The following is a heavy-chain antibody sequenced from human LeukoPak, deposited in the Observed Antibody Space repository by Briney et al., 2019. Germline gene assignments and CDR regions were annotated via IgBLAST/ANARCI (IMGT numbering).Heavy chain of an antibody. Sequence: SVKVSCKASGGTFSSYVINWVRQAPGQGLEWMGRILPIFGTSIYSQQFQGRVTITADESTNTAYMELNRLRSDDTATYYCARAQDRGRYLDRLPRFVLLGQGTM. V-gene: IGHV1-69*13. CDR3: ARAQDRGRYLDRLPRFVL. CDR1: GGTFSSYV. CDR2: ILPIFGTS. J-gene: IGHJ5*02. D-gene: IGHD3-9*01.